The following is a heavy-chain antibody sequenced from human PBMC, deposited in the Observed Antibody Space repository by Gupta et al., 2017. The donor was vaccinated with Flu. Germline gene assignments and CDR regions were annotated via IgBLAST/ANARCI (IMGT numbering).Heavy chain of an antibody. V-gene: IGHV3-30*03. D-gene: IGHD1-1*01. Sequence: QVQLAESGGGLVQPGPSLRLSCEASGFNVRNSGFHWVRQAPGKGLEWLALIAADGRWENFAKSVEGRCSISRDNSSQMACLHMTRQRGDDTGVDDCERGSPTGKVRDKWGQGTRVSVS. CDR3: ERGSPTGKVRDK. CDR1: GFNVRNSG. CDR2: IAADGRWE. J-gene: IGHJ1*01.